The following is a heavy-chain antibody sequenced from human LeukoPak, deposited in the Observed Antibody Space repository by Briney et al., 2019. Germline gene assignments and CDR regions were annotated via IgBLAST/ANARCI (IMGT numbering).Heavy chain of an antibody. CDR1: GFTFNGYS. J-gene: IGHJ4*02. Sequence: PGGSLRLSCTASGFTFNGYSMNWVRQAPGKGLEWVSSISTSSSYIYYADSVMGRFTISRNNPKNSLYLQMNSLRAEDTAVYYCARNRGDPSYFDYWGQGTLVTVSS. CDR3: ARNRGDPSYFDY. D-gene: IGHD4-17*01. CDR2: ISTSSSYI. V-gene: IGHV3-21*01.